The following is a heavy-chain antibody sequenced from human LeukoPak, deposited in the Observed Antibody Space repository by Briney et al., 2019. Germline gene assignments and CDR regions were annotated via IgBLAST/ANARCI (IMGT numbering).Heavy chain of an antibody. CDR3: ARGLFYDYVWGSYRYIRDPFEYNWFDP. J-gene: IGHJ5*02. D-gene: IGHD3-16*02. V-gene: IGHV4-34*01. Sequence: SETLSLTCAVYGGSFSGYYWSWIRQPPGKGLEWIGEINHSGSTNYNPSLKSRVTISVDTSKNQFSLKLSSVTAADTAVYYCARGLFYDYVWGSYRYIRDPFEYNWFDPWGQGTLVTVSS. CDR1: GGSFSGYY. CDR2: INHSGST.